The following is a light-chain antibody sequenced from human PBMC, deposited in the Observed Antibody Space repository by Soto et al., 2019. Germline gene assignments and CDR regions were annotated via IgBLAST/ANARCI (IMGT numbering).Light chain of an antibody. Sequence: QSVLTQPASVSGSPGQSITISCTGTSSDVGGYNYVSWYQQHPGKAPKLMIYEVSNRPSGVSHRFSGSKSGNTASLTISGLQAEDEADYYCSSYARSSTRSVIFGGGTKVTVL. CDR3: SSYARSSTRSVI. CDR1: SSDVGGYNY. J-gene: IGLJ2*01. CDR2: EVS. V-gene: IGLV2-14*01.